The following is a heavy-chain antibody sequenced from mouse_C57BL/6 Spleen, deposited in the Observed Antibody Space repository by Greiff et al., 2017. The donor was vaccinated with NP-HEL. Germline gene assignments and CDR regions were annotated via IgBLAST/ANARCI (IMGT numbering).Heavy chain of an antibody. V-gene: IGHV1-80*01. Sequence: QVTLKESGAELVKPGASVKISCKASGYAFSSYWMNWVKQRPGKGLEWIGQIYPGDGDTNYNGKFKGKATLTADKSSSTAYMQLSSLTSEDSAVYFCARAYGTTRDYWGQGTTLTVSS. CDR2: IYPGDGDT. J-gene: IGHJ2*01. D-gene: IGHD5-5*01. CDR1: GYAFSSYW. CDR3: ARAYGTTRDY.